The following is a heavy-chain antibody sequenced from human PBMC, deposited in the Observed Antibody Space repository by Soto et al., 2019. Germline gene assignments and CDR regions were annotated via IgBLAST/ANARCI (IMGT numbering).Heavy chain of an antibody. CDR3: AKGRYDFWSLSYLDA. J-gene: IGHJ4*01. D-gene: IGHD3-3*01. Sequence: GGSLRLSCVGTGLNFDDFATHWVRQAPGKGLEWVSGITWNSRVLAYADSVKGRFTISRDNARNSLYLQMDCLRDEDTGLYYGAKGRYDFWSLSYLDAWGQGTLVTVSS. CDR2: ITWNSRVL. CDR1: GLNFDDFA. V-gene: IGHV3-9*01.